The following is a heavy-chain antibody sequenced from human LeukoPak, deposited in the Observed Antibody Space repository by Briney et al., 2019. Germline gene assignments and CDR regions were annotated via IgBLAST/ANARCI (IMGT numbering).Heavy chain of an antibody. CDR2: MNPNSGNT. Sequence: ASVKVSCKASGYTFTSYDINWARQATGQGLEWMGWMNPNSGNTGYAQKFQGRVTMTRNTSISTAYMELSSLRSEDTAVYYCASPRGYYDSSGYYYMNAFDIWGQGTMVTVSS. CDR3: ASPRGYYDSSGYYYMNAFDI. V-gene: IGHV1-8*01. J-gene: IGHJ3*02. CDR1: GYTFTSYD. D-gene: IGHD3-22*01.